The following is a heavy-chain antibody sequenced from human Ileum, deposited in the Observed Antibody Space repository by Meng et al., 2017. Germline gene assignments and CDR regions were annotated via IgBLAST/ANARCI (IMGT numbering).Heavy chain of an antibody. CDR3: ATWRFDY. J-gene: IGHJ4*02. CDR2: TYYRSKRHN. V-gene: IGHV6-1*01. Sequence: QPHHSRSRRAQTSPTLSPLSAISRDSVSSDSASWIWIRQSPLRCLEWLCRTYYRSKRHNDNAGLVKGRISINPDTSKNQSSLHLVYVAPDDTAEYYWATWRFDYWGQGTLVTVSS. CDR1: RDSVSSDSAS.